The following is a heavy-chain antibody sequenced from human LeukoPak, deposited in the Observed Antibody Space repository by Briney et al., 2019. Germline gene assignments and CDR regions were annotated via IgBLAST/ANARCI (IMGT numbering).Heavy chain of an antibody. J-gene: IGHJ4*02. Sequence: ASVKISCKASGYTFSNYFLYWVRQAPGQGLEWMGRIKPSAGSTSYAQKFQGRVTMTRDTSTSTVYMQLSSLRSDDTAVYYCARAYYYDSSGYYPGGDYWGQGTLVTVSS. CDR3: ARAYYYDSSGYYPGGDY. CDR2: IKPSAGST. V-gene: IGHV1-46*01. D-gene: IGHD3-22*01. CDR1: GYTFSNYF.